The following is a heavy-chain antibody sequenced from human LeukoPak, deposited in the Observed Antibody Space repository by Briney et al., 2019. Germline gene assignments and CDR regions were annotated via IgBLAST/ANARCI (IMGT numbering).Heavy chain of an antibody. CDR3: ARDQSPGPYDFWSGYGYKGFDP. V-gene: IGHV4-4*07. J-gene: IGHJ5*02. CDR1: GGSISSYY. D-gene: IGHD3-3*01. CDR2: IYTSGST. Sequence: SETLSLTCTVSGGSISSYYWSWIRQPAGKGLEWIGRIYTSGSTYYNPSLKSRVTMSVDTSKNQFSLKLSSVTAADTAVYYCARDQSPGPYDFWSGYGYKGFDPWGQGTLVTVSS.